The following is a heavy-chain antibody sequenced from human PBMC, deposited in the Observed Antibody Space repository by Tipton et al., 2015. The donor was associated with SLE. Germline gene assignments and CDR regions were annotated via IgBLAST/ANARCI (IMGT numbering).Heavy chain of an antibody. Sequence: TLSLTCTVSGGSISSSSYYWGWIRQPPGKGLEWIGSIYYSGSTYYNPSLKSRVTISVDTSKNQFSLKLSSVTAADTAVYYCARGRAAADLYYYYCMDVWGKGTTVTVSS. D-gene: IGHD6-13*01. CDR1: GGSISSSSYY. V-gene: IGHV4-39*07. CDR2: IYYSGST. CDR3: ARGRAAADLYYYYCMDV. J-gene: IGHJ6*03.